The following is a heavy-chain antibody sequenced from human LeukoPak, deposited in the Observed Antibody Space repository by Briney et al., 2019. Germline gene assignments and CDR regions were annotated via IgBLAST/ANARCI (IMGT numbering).Heavy chain of an antibody. CDR1: GGSLSIGDYY. V-gene: IGHV4-30-4*08. CDR3: GANDFWSGYFLDY. Sequence: SETLSLTCTVSGGSLSIGDYYWSWIRQPPGKSLEWIEYIYYSGSTYYNPSLKSQDTISLDTSKNQCALKLSSVTAADTAVYYCGANDFWSGYFLDYWGQGTLVTVSS. D-gene: IGHD3-3*01. J-gene: IGHJ4*02. CDR2: IYYSGST.